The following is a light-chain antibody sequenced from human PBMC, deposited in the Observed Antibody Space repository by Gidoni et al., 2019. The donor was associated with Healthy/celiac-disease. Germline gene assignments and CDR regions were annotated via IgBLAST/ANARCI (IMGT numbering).Light chain of an antibody. V-gene: IGKV1-33*01. CDR1: QDIGNY. CDR2: DAS. CDR3: QQYDNLRVT. Sequence: DIQMTQSPSSLSASVGDRVTITCQASQDIGNYLNWYQQKPGKAPKLLIYDASTLETGVPSRFSGSGPGTAFTFTISSLQPEDIATYYCQQYDNLRVTFGPXTKVDIK. J-gene: IGKJ3*01.